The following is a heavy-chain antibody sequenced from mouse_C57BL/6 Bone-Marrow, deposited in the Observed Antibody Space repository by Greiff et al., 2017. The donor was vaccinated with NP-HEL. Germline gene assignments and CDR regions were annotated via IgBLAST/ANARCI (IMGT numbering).Heavy chain of an antibody. D-gene: IGHD1-1*01. CDR2: IDPENGDT. V-gene: IGHV14-4*01. CDR1: GFNIKDDY. CDR3: TTTYYYGSRGGFAY. Sequence: VQLKESGAELVRPGASVKLSCTASGFNIKDDYMHWVKQRPEQGLEWIGWIDPENGDTEYASKFQGKATITADTSSNTAYLQLSSLTSEDTAVYYCTTTYYYGSRGGFAYWGQGTLVTVSA. J-gene: IGHJ3*01.